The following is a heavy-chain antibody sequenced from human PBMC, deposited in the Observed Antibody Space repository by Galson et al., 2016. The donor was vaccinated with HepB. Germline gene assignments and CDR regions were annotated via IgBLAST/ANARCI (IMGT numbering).Heavy chain of an antibody. CDR3: ARDRGIAGTTRACDY. Sequence: SVRVSCKASGYTFTSYGISWVRQAPGQGLEWLGWISAYNGNTNYAQKLQGRVTMTTDTSTSTAYMDLRSLRSDDTAIYYCARDRGIAGTTRACDYWGQGSLVTVSS. V-gene: IGHV1-18*01. CDR2: ISAYNGNT. J-gene: IGHJ4*01. CDR1: GYTFTSYG. D-gene: IGHD1-20*01.